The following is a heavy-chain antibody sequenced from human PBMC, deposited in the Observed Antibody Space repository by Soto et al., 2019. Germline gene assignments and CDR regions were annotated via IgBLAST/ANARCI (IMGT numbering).Heavy chain of an antibody. CDR1: GGSVSSGGYY. D-gene: IGHD3-10*01. Sequence: QVQLQESGPGLVKTSETLSLTCTVSGGSVSSGGYYWSWIRQPPGKGLEWIGFMHYSGSTNYNPSLTSRVTISVDTSKNQFSLNLTSVTAAVSAVYYCARHGDSGSYLGWFDPWGQGTLVTVSS. V-gene: IGHV4-61*08. J-gene: IGHJ5*02. CDR3: ARHGDSGSYLGWFDP. CDR2: MHYSGST.